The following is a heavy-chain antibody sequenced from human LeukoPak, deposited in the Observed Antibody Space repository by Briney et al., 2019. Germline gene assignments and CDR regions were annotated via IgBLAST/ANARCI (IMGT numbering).Heavy chain of an antibody. CDR3: AKDKSRFLEWLPFDY. Sequence: PGGSLRLSCAASGFTFSSYAMSWVRQAPGKGLEWVSGISWNSGSIGYADSVKGRFTISRGNAKNSLYLQMNSLRAEDTALYYCAKDKSRFLEWLPFDYWGQGTLVTVSS. D-gene: IGHD3-3*01. J-gene: IGHJ4*02. CDR2: ISWNSGSI. V-gene: IGHV3-9*01. CDR1: GFTFSSYA.